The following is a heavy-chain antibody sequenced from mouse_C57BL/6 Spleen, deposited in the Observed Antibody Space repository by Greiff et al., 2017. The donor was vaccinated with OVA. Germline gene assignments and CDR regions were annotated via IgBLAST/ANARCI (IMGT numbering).Heavy chain of an antibody. V-gene: IGHV14-2*01. J-gene: IGHJ1*03. CDR3: ARTGYGNPHFEV. CDR1: GFTINDYY. D-gene: IGHD2-10*02. CDR2: IDPGDGET. Sequence: VQLQQSGAGLVKPGASVKLSCTASGFTINDYYMHWVKQSPEQGLEWIGRIDPGDGETKYAPKFQGKGTITADTSSNKAYLQLSSLTAEDTAVYYCARTGYGNPHFEVWGTGTTVTVSS.